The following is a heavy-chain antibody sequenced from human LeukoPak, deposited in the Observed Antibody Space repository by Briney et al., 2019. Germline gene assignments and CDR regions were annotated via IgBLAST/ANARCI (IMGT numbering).Heavy chain of an antibody. CDR2: IKEDGSEK. CDR3: ARIIGAFGTYRYDS. CDR1: GFTFSNYW. J-gene: IGHJ4*02. D-gene: IGHD3-16*02. Sequence: GGSLRLSCAASGFTFSNYWMSWVRQAPGKGLEWVANIKEDGSEKYYVDAVKGRFTVSRDNAKNSLYLQMNSLRAEDTAVYYCARIIGAFGTYRYDSWGQGTLVSVSS. V-gene: IGHV3-7*01.